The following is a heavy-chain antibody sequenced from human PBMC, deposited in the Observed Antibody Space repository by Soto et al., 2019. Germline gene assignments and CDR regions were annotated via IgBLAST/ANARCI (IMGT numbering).Heavy chain of an antibody. V-gene: IGHV3-23*01. D-gene: IGHD2-2*01. Sequence: EVRLLESGGGLVQPGGSLRLSCVASGFTFSNYAMSWVRQAPGKGLEWVSVVTGRSSSTYYADSVQGRFIISRDNSRNTFFLQINSLGAEDTAVYYCSKHLPYKKNQRRWADAFDIWGQGTILTVSS. CDR3: SKHLPYKKNQRRWADAFDI. J-gene: IGHJ3*02. CDR2: VTGRSSST. CDR1: GFTFSNYA.